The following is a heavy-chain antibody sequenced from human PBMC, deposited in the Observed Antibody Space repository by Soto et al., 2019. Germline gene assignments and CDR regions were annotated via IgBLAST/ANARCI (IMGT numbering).Heavy chain of an antibody. CDR1: GFTFSSYW. D-gene: IGHD4-17*01. CDR2: INSNGSAK. CDR3: ARAGFDYGDAFDI. Sequence: PGGSLRLSCAASGFTFSSYWMSWVRQAPGKGLEWVAYINSNGSAKYYADSVKGRSTISRDNAKNSLYLQMNSLRAEDTAVYYCARAGFDYGDAFDIWGQGTMVTVSS. J-gene: IGHJ3*02. V-gene: IGHV3-48*01.